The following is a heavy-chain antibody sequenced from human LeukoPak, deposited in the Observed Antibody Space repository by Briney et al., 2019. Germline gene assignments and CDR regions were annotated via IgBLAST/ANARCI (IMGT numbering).Heavy chain of an antibody. D-gene: IGHD6-19*01. CDR2: ISSSSSTI. CDR3: ARVRGGQWLAIFDY. CDR1: GFTFSSYS. J-gene: IGHJ4*02. V-gene: IGHV3-48*04. Sequence: PGGSLRLSCAASGFTFSSYSMNWVRQAPGKGLEWVSYISSSSSTIYYADSVKGRFAISRDNAKNSLYLQMNSLRAEDTAVYYCARVRGGQWLAIFDYWGQGTLVTVSS.